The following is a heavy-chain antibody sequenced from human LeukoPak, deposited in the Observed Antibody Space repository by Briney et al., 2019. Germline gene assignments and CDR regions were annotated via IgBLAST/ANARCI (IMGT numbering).Heavy chain of an antibody. CDR2: IIPIFGTA. D-gene: IGHD1-14*01. J-gene: IGHJ6*03. CDR1: GYTFTSYA. Sequence: GASVKVSCKASGYTFTSYAISWVRQAPGQGLEWMGGIIPIFGTANYAQKFQGRVTITTDESTSTAYMELSSLRSEDTAVYYCARDRGYPEGAPYYYYMDVWGKGTTVTVSS. V-gene: IGHV1-69*05. CDR3: ARDRGYPEGAPYYYYMDV.